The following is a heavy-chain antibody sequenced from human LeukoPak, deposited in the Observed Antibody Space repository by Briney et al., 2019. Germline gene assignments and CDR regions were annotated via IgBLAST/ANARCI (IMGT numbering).Heavy chain of an antibody. CDR1: RYSFSNYW. CDR2: IFPGDSDT. D-gene: IGHD5-18*01. Sequence: PGESLKISCKGSRYSFSNYWIGWVRQMPGKGLEWMGIIFPGDSDTGYSPSFQGQVTISADKSISTAYLQWSSLKASDTAIYYCARQYSYGPVYVLGVWGLGTTVTASS. J-gene: IGHJ6*02. V-gene: IGHV5-51*01. CDR3: ARQYSYGPVYVLGV.